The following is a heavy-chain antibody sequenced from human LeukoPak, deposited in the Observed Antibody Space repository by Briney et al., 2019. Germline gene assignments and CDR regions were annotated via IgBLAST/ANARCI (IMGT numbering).Heavy chain of an antibody. CDR3: AREDSSSWSNYFDY. D-gene: IGHD6-13*01. V-gene: IGHV3-30-3*01. CDR2: ISYDGSNK. Sequence: PGGSPTLSCAASGFTFSSYAMHWVRHAPGKGLEWVAVISYDGSNKYYADSVKGRFTISRDNSKNTLYLQMNSLRAEDTAVYYCAREDSSSWSNYFDYWGQGTLVTVSS. J-gene: IGHJ4*02. CDR1: GFTFSSYA.